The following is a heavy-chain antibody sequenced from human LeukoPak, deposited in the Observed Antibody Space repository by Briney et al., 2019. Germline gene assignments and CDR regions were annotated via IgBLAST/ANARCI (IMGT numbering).Heavy chain of an antibody. CDR3: ARGDEVVVIQATVFDY. V-gene: IGHV4-34*01. CDR1: GGSFSGYY. J-gene: IGHJ4*02. D-gene: IGHD3-22*01. CDR2: INHSGST. Sequence: SETLSLTCAVYGGSFSGYYWSWIRPPPGKGLEWIGEINHSGSTNYNPSLKSRVTISVDTSKNQFSLKLSSVTAADTAVYYCARGDEVVVIQATVFDYWGQGTLVTVSS.